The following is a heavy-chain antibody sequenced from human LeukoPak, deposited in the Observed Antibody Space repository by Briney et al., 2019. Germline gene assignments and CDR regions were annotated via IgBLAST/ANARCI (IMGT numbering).Heavy chain of an antibody. CDR3: ARAGWFWSGYYFDY. D-gene: IGHD3-3*01. J-gene: IGHJ4*02. CDR1: GFTFSSYW. Sequence: GGSLRLSCAASGFTFSSYWMSWVRQAPGKGLEWVANIKRDGSEKYYVDSVKGRFTISRDNAKNSLYLQMNSLRAEDTAVYYCARAGWFWSGYYFDYWGQGTLVTVSS. V-gene: IGHV3-7*01. CDR2: IKRDGSEK.